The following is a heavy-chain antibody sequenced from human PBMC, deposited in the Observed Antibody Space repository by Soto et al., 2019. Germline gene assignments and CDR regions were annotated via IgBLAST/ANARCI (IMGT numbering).Heavy chain of an antibody. Sequence: GASVKVSCKASGYTFTSYAMHWVRQAPAQRLEWMGWINAGNGNTKYSQKFQGRVTITRDTSASTAYMELSSLRPEDTAVYYCARDRAYSGNDVRHYFDYWGQGTLVTVSS. J-gene: IGHJ4*02. D-gene: IGHD5-12*01. CDR1: GYTFTSYA. CDR3: ARDRAYSGNDVRHYFDY. CDR2: INAGNGNT. V-gene: IGHV1-3*01.